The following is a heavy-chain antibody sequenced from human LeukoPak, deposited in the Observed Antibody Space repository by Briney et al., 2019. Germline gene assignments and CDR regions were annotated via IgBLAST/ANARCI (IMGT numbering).Heavy chain of an antibody. CDR1: GGSIRSDSSYY. CDR3: VRGRGLYCSGGNCSPYYFDY. CDR2: IYYSGTT. D-gene: IGHD2-15*01. V-gene: IGHV4-39*01. Sequence: SETLSLTCTVSGGSIRSDSSYYWGWIRQPPGKGLDWIGSIYYSGTTYYKSSLKSRVTISVDTSKNQFSLNLSSVTAADTAVHYCVRGRGLYCSGGNCSPYYFDYWGQGTLVTVSS. J-gene: IGHJ4*02.